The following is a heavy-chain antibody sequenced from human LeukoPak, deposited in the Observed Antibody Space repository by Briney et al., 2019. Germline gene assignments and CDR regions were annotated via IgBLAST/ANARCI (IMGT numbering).Heavy chain of an antibody. CDR3: AKEYEAMSFFDY. J-gene: IGHJ4*02. V-gene: IGHV3-30*18. D-gene: IGHD3-3*01. Sequence: GGSLRLSCAASGFTFSSYGMHWVRQAPGKGLEWVAVISYDGSNKYYADSVKGLFTIYRDNSKNTLYLQMNSLRAEDTAVYYCAKEYEAMSFFDYWGQGTLVTVSS. CDR2: ISYDGSNK. CDR1: GFTFSSYG.